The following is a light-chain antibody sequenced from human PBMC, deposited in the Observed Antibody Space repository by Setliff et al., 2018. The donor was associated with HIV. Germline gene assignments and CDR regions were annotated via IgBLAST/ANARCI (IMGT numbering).Light chain of an antibody. V-gene: IGLV2-14*01. J-gene: IGLJ1*01. Sequence: QSALTQPASVSGSPGQSITISCTGTSSDVGGYNYVSWYQHHPGKAPKLMIYDVSNRPSGVSNRFSGSKSGNTASLTISGLQTEDEADYYCSSYAITNTLPFGTGTKVTVL. CDR3: SSYAITNTLP. CDR1: SSDVGGYNY. CDR2: DVS.